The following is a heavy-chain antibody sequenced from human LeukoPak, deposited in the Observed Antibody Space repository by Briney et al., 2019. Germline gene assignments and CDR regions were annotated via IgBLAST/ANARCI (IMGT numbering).Heavy chain of an antibody. CDR1: GFTDSSNY. V-gene: IGHV3-11*04. CDR3: ARALGPDSSGSLY. D-gene: IGHD3-22*01. Sequence: GGSLRLSCAASGFTDSSNYMSWVRQAPGKGLEWVSYISSSGSTIYYADSVKGRFTISRDNAKNSLYLQMNSLRAEDTAVYYCARALGPDSSGSLYWGQGTLVTVSS. CDR2: ISSSGSTI. J-gene: IGHJ4*02.